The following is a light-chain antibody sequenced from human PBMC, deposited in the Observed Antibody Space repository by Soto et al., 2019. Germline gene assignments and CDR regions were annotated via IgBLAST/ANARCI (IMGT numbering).Light chain of an antibody. V-gene: IGKV3-15*01. Sequence: EIVMTQSPATLSVSPGEGASLSCRAGQSVRSNLAWYQQKPGQAPRLLIFGASTRATGIPARFSGSGSGTEFTLTISSLQSEDFAVYYCQQYNKWPPITFGQGTRLEIK. CDR3: QQYNKWPPIT. CDR2: GAS. J-gene: IGKJ5*01. CDR1: QSVRSN.